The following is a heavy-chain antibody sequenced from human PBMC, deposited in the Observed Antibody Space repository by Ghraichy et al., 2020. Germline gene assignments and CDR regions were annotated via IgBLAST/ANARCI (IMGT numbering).Heavy chain of an antibody. V-gene: IGHV4-34*01. CDR2: ISHSGGT. Sequence: SETLSLSCAVYGGSLSNYYWSWIRQPPGKGLEWIGEISHSGGTNYNPSLRSRVTLLVDTSKNQFSLKLSSVTAVDTAVYYCSRGIKWPLDVWGQGTTVTVSS. CDR3: SRGIKWPLDV. D-gene: IGHD5-12*01. J-gene: IGHJ6*02. CDR1: GGSLSNYY.